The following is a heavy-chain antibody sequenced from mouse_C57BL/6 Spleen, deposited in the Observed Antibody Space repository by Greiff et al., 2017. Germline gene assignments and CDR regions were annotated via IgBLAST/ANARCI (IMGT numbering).Heavy chain of an antibody. CDR2: IWRGGST. D-gene: IGHD2-1*01. V-gene: IGHV2-5*01. J-gene: IGHJ4*01. CDR3: ATIYYGNHYYAMDY. CDR1: GFSLTRYG. Sequence: QVQLQQSGPGLVQPSQSLSITCTVSGFSLTRYGVHWVRQSPGKGLEWLGVIWRGGSTDYNAAFMSRLSITKDNSKSQVFFKMNSLQADDTAIYYCATIYYGNHYYAMDYWGQGTSVTVSS.